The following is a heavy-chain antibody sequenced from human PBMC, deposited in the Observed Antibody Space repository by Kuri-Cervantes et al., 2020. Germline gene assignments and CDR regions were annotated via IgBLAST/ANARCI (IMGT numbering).Heavy chain of an antibody. D-gene: IGHD3-16*01. CDR1: GFTFSSHV. CDR3: AKGTGRGPWGPFDI. CDR2: ISTDGTKA. J-gene: IGHJ3*02. Sequence: GESLKISCAASGFTFSSHVMHWVRQSSGKGPEWLAVISTDGTKAYHADSVKGRFTISRDNSKNTLSLQMDSLRAEDTAVYYCAKGTGRGPWGPFDIWGQWTMVTVSS. V-gene: IGHV3-30*07.